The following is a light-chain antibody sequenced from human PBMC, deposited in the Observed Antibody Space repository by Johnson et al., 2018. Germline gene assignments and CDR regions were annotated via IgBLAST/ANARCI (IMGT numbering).Light chain of an antibody. CDR3: GTWDSSLSAGNV. J-gene: IGLJ1*01. CDR1: SSNIGNNY. CDR2: ENN. V-gene: IGLV1-51*02. Sequence: QSVLTQPPSVSAAPGQKVTISCSGSSSNIGNNYVSWYQQLPGTAPKLLIYENNKRPSGIPDRFSGSKSGPSATLGITGLQTGDEADYDCGTWDSSLSAGNVFGTGTQVTVL.